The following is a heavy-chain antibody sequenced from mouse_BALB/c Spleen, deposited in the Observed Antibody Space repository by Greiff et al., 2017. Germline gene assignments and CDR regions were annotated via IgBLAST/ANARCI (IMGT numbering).Heavy chain of an antibody. Sequence: EVKLQESGGGLVQPGGSLKLSCAASGFTFSSYTMSWVRQTPEKRLEWVAYISNGGGSTYYPDTVKGRFTISRDNAKNTLYLQMSSLKSEDTAMYYCARVGMVTTAMDYWGQGTSVTVSS. CDR2: ISNGGGST. D-gene: IGHD2-1*01. J-gene: IGHJ4*01. V-gene: IGHV5-12-2*01. CDR1: GFTFSSYT. CDR3: ARVGMVTTAMDY.